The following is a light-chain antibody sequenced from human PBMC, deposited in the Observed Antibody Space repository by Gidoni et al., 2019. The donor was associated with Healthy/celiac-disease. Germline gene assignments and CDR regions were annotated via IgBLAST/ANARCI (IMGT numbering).Light chain of an antibody. Sequence: DIQMTQSPSTLSASVGDRVTITCRASQSISSWLAWYQKKPGKAPKLLIYKESSLESGVPSRFSGSGSGTEFTLTISSLQPDDFATYYCQQYNSYSSFGQGTKLEIK. CDR1: QSISSW. J-gene: IGKJ2*01. V-gene: IGKV1-5*03. CDR2: KES. CDR3: QQYNSYSS.